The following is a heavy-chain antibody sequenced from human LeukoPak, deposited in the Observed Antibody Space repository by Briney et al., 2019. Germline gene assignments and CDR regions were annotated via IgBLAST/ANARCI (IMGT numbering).Heavy chain of an antibody. V-gene: IGHV3-73*01. J-gene: IGHJ3*01. CDR3: ASDYGDYFGAFDV. CDR1: GFTFSGSA. Sequence: GGSLKLSGAASGFTFSGSAVHWVRQASGKGPEWIGRIRNKANNYATTYGASMKGRFTISRDDSKNTAYLQMNSLKTEDTAVYYCASDYGDYFGAFDVWGQGTTVTVSS. CDR2: IRNKANNYAT. D-gene: IGHD4-17*01.